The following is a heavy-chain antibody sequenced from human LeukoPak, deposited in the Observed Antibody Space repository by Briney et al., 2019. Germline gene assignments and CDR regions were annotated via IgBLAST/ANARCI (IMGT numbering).Heavy chain of an antibody. CDR1: GGSISSSNYY. J-gene: IGHJ4*02. D-gene: IGHD5-24*01. Sequence: SETLSLTCTVSGGSISSSNYYWGWIRQPPGKGLEWIGSIYYSGTTYYSSSLKSRVIISVDTSKNQFSLKLSSVTATDTAVYYCARGTGDGYNLFDYWGQGTLVTVSS. V-gene: IGHV4-39*02. CDR3: ARGTGDGYNLFDY. CDR2: IYYSGTT.